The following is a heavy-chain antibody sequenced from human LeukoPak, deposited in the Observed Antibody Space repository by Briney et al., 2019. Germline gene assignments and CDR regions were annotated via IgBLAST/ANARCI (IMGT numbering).Heavy chain of an antibody. D-gene: IGHD3-10*01. CDR2: IYYSGST. CDR1: GGSIGSNSYY. J-gene: IGHJ5*02. V-gene: IGHV4-39*01. Sequence: SETLSLTCTVSGGSIGSNSYYWGWIRQPPGKGLEWIGSIYYSGSTYYNLSLKSRVTISVDTSKNQFSLKLSSVTAADTAMFYCARGLGPGNWFDPWGQGTLVTVSS. CDR3: ARGLGPGNWFDP.